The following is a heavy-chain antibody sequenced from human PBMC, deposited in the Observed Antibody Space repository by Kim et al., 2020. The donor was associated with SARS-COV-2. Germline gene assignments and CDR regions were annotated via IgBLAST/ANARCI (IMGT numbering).Heavy chain of an antibody. V-gene: IGHV3-23*05. D-gene: IGHD2-21*02. J-gene: IGHJ2*01. Sequence: GGSLRLSCAASGFAFHQSAMSWVRQAPGKGLEWVSGIFGSGFGTYYADSVKGRFSISRDNSKNILSPQMSDLRVEDTAVYYCVKHLHVTSVTFYWYFELWGRGTLVAVSS. CDR1: GFAFHQSA. CDR3: VKHLHVTSVTFYWYFEL. CDR2: IFGSGFGT.